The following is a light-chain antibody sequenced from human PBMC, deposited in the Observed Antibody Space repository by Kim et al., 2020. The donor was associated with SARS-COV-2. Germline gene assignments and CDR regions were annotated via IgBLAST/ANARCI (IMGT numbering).Light chain of an antibody. J-gene: IGKJ4*01. CDR1: QSVLYSSNNKNY. CDR3: QQYYTTPLT. Sequence: RATINCKSSQSVLYSSNNKNYLTWYQQKAGQPPKVLIYWASTRESGVPDRFSGSGSGTDFTLTISSLQAEDVAVYYCQQYYTTPLTFGGGTKLEI. V-gene: IGKV4-1*01. CDR2: WAS.